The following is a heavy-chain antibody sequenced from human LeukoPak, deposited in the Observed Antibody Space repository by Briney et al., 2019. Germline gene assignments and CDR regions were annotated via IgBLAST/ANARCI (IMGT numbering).Heavy chain of an antibody. D-gene: IGHD3-10*01. CDR3: ARDVNDGSGSYPSYYFDY. Sequence: ASVKVSCKASGYSFTDYYMHWVRQAPGQGLEWMGRINPNSGGTNYAQKFQGRVTMTRDTSISTAYMELSRLRSDDTAVYYCARDVNDGSGSYPSYYFDYWGQGTLVTVSS. J-gene: IGHJ4*02. CDR1: GYSFTDYY. CDR2: INPNSGGT. V-gene: IGHV1-2*06.